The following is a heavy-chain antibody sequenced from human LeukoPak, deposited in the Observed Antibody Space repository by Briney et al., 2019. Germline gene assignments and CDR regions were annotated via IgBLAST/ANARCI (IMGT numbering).Heavy chain of an antibody. J-gene: IGHJ4*02. V-gene: IGHV3-74*01. CDR1: GFPFSSHW. Sequence: GGSLTLSCAASGFPFSSHWMHWPRHPPGKGLVWVSRINSDGSSTNYADYVKGRFTISSDNAKNTLYLQMNSLRAEDTAVYYCARTVAYYYDSGGYDYWGQGTLVTVSS. CDR2: INSDGSST. CDR3: ARTVAYYYDSGGYDY. D-gene: IGHD3-22*01.